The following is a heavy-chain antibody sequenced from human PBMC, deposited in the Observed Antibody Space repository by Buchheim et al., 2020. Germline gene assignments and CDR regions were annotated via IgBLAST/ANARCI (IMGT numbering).Heavy chain of an antibody. J-gene: IGHJ6*02. D-gene: IGHD6-13*01. CDR3: AGANGYSSYYSYSYGMDV. CDR1: GYTFTSYY. V-gene: IGHV1-46*01. Sequence: QVQLVQSGAEVKNPGASVKVSCKASGYTFTSYYMHWVRQAPGRGLEWMGIINPSGGSTSYAQKFQGRVTMTRDTSTSTVYMERSSRTSEDTAVYYCAGANGYSSYYSYSYGMDVWGQGTT. CDR2: INPSGGST.